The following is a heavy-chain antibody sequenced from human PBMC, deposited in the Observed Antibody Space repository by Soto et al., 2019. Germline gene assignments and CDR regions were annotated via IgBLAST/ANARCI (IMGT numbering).Heavy chain of an antibody. CDR2: TYPGDSDT. J-gene: IGHJ6*02. D-gene: IGHD6-13*01. V-gene: IGHV5-51*01. CDR1: GYNFGTYW. CDR3: ARPRSSSRNYYGIDV. Sequence: PGGSLKISCKASGYNFGTYWIGWVRQISGKGLEWMGITYPGDSDTRYSPSFQGQVTISADKSISTAYLQWSSLKASDTAMYYCARPRSSSRNYYGIDVWGQGTTVTVSS.